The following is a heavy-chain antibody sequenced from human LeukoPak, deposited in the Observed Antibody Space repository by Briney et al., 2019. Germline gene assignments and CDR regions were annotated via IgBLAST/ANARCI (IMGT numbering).Heavy chain of an antibody. CDR3: ARVGCYDSSDY. V-gene: IGHV4-59*01. Sequence: SETLSLTCTVSGGSISSYYWSWIRQPPGKGLEWIGYIYYSGSTNYNPSLKSRVTISVDTSKNQFSLKLSSVTAADTAVYYCARVGCYDSSDYWGQGTLVTVSS. J-gene: IGHJ4*02. D-gene: IGHD3-22*01. CDR2: IYYSGST. CDR1: GGSISSYY.